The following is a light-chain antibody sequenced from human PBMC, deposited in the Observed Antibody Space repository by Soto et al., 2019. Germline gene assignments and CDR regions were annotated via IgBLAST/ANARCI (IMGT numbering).Light chain of an antibody. CDR1: QGIGTW. CDR3: QHTIIFPIT. J-gene: IGKJ5*01. CDR2: GAS. V-gene: IGKV1D-12*01. Sequence: DVQVTQSPSFVSASVGDRVTITCRASQGIGTWLAWYQQKPGKAPNLLIYGASTLQSGVSPRFSGSGLGTQFTLTIFSLQPEDFATCYCQHTIIFPITFGQGTRVEI.